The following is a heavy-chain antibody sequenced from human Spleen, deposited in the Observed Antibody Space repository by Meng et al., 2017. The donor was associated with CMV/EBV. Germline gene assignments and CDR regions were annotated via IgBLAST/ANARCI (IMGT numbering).Heavy chain of an antibody. CDR3: ARAPTGRLRLLFDY. J-gene: IGHJ4*02. CDR1: GDTITSSY. V-gene: IGHV4-59*01. D-gene: IGHD1-1*01. Sequence: SETLSLTCIVSGDTITSSYWSWMRLPPGKGLECIAYFYDGGNTNYNPSVKSRVTVSVDTSKNQFSLKLSAVTAADTAVYYCARAPTGRLRLLFDYWGPGTLVTVSS. CDR2: FYDGGNT.